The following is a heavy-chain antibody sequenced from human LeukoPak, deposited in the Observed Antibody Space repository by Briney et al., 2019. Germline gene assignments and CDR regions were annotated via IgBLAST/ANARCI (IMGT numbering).Heavy chain of an antibody. CDR1: GGSIIIGNYY. V-gene: IGHV4-61*02. CDR2: ISPGGNT. J-gene: IGHJ4*02. Sequence: PSQTLSLTXTVSGGSIIIGNYYWSWVRQPAGKALEYIGRISPGGNTNYNPSLKSRVTISIDTSNNQFSLNVNSVTAADTAVYYCARVAIVVVIPHFDYWGQGTLVTVSS. CDR3: ARVAIVVVIPHFDY. D-gene: IGHD3-22*01.